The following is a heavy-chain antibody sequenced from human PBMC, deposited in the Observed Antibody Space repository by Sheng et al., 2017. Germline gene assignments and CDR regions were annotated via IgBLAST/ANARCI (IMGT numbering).Heavy chain of an antibody. V-gene: IGHV3-30*18. CDR2: ISYDGRKT. CDR1: GFTFITYG. Sequence: QVQLVESGGGVVQPGRALRLSCAASGFTFITYGMHWVRQAPGKGLEWVAVISYDGRKTYYADSVKGRFTISRDNSKTTLYLEMNSLRSEDTAVYYCAKGVGVLLEMAFMDVWGQGTTVTVSS. J-gene: IGHJ6*02. CDR3: AKGVGVLLEMAFMDV. D-gene: IGHD3-3*01.